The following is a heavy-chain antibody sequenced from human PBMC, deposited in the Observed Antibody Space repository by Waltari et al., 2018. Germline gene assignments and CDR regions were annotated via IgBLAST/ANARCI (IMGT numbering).Heavy chain of an antibody. J-gene: IGHJ4*02. CDR3: ARAPTGRGPFDY. CDR2: SNASGGSK. V-gene: IGHV1-46*01. Sequence: QVQLVQSGAEVKKPGASVKVSCKASGYTFTSYYMHWVRQAPGQGLEWMGRSNASGGSKSYAQKFQGRVTMTRETSTSTVYMELSSLRSEDTAVYYCARAPTGRGPFDYWGQGTLVTVSS. D-gene: IGHD4-17*01. CDR1: GYTFTSYY.